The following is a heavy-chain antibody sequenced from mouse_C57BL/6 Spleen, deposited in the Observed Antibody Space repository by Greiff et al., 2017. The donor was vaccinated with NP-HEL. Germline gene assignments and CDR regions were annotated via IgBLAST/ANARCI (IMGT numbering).Heavy chain of an antibody. CDR3: GRDYGTHAWFAG. Sequence: QVQLQQSGAELVKPGASVKISCKASGYAFSSYWMNWVKQRPGKGLEWIGQIYPGDGDTNYNGKFKGKATLTADKSSSTAYMQLSSLTSEDSAVYCGGRDYGTHAWFAGWGQGALVTVSA. CDR2: IYPGDGDT. D-gene: IGHD1-1*01. V-gene: IGHV1-80*01. J-gene: IGHJ3*01. CDR1: GYAFSSYW.